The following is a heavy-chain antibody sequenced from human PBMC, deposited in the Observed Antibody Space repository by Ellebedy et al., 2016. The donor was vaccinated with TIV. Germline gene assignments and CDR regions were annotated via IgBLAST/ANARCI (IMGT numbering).Heavy chain of an antibody. CDR1: GFSLTTSGAG. CDR3: AHRTRYLEWLFPSYYYDS. V-gene: IGHV2-5*02. Sequence: SGPTLVKPTQTLTLTCTFSGFSLTTSGAGVGWIRQPPEKALEWLALIYWDDDKRYSPSLQTRLTITKDTSKNQVVLTMTNMDPVDTATYYCAHRTRYLEWLFPSYYYDSWGHGTLVTVSS. CDR2: IYWDDDK. J-gene: IGHJ4*01. D-gene: IGHD3-3*01.